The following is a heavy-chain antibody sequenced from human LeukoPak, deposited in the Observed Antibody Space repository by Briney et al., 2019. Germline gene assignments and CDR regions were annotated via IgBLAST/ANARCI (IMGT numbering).Heavy chain of an antibody. J-gene: IGHJ5*02. CDR1: GFIFSSYA. CDR2: ISGSGGRT. V-gene: IGHV3-23*01. CDR3: AKAAGYDILTGLNWFDP. Sequence: GGSLRLSCAASGFIFSSYAMSWVRQAPGKGLERVSGISGSGGRTYYADSVKGRFTISRDKSKNTLYLQMNSLRAEDTAVHYCAKAAGYDILTGLNWFDPWGQGTLVTVSS. D-gene: IGHD3-9*01.